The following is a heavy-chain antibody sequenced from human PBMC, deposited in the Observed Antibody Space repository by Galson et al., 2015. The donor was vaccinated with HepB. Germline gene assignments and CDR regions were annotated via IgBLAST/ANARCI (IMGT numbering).Heavy chain of an antibody. CDR3: ARGNPPSTPVAL. CDR2: IWHDGSDE. J-gene: IGHJ4*02. D-gene: IGHD2-15*01. CDR1: GFTFSSFG. V-gene: IGHV3-33*01. Sequence: SLRLSCAASGFTFSSFGMHWVRQAPGKGLEWVAVIWHDGSDERYADSVKGRFTISRDDSRNTVYLQMNSLRAEETAVYYCARGNPPSTPVALWGQGTLVTVSS.